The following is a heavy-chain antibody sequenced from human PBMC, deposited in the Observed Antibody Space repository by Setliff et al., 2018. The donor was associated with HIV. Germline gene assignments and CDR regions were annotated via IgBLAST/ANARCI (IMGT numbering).Heavy chain of an antibody. V-gene: IGHV4-4*07. D-gene: IGHD5-12*01. CDR2: FYTSGST. CDR3: AREIWGQVAHVPYGMDV. J-gene: IGHJ6*02. CDR1: GGSISSYY. Sequence: SETLSLTCTVSGGSISSYYWSWIRQPAGKGLEWIGRFYTSGSTNYNPSLKSRVTMSVDTSKNQFSLKGRYVTAADTAIYYCAREIWGQVAHVPYGMDVWGQGTTVTVSS.